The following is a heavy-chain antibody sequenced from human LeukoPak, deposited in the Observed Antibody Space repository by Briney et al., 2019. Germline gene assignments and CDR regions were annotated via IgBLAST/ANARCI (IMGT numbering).Heavy chain of an antibody. Sequence: PSETLSLTCTVSGGSISSSSYYWGWIRQPPGKGLEWIGSIYYSGSTYYNPSLKSRVTISVDTSKNQFSLKLSSVTAADTAVYYCARGTNDDWFDPWGQGTLVTVSS. V-gene: IGHV4-39*01. CDR2: IYYSGST. D-gene: IGHD1-1*01. J-gene: IGHJ5*02. CDR3: ARGTNDDWFDP. CDR1: GGSISSSSYY.